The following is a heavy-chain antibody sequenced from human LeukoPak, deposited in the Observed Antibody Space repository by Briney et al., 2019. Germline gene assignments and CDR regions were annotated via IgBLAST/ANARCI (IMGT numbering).Heavy chain of an antibody. CDR3: TTDLVVVAVTGFDP. CDR1: GFTFSNAW. J-gene: IGHJ5*02. CDR2: IKSKTDGGTT. D-gene: IGHD2-15*01. Sequence: GGSLRLSCAASGFTFSNAWMSWVRQAPGKGLEWVGRIKSKTDGGTTDYAARVKGRFTISRDDSNNTLYLQMNSLKTEDTAVYYCTTDLVVVAVTGFDPWGQGTLVTVSS. V-gene: IGHV3-15*01.